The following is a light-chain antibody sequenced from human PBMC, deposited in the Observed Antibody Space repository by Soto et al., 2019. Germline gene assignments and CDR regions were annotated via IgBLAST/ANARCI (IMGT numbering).Light chain of an antibody. J-gene: IGKJ2*02. V-gene: IGKV1-5*03. CDR1: QGIGPW. CDR2: RAS. Sequence: DIQMTQSPSTLSASVGDRVTITCRASQGIGPWLAWYQHKPGRAPKLLIYRASTLENDVPSRFSGSGSGTEFTLTIGSLQPDDFATYYCHQYNSDSCTFGQGTKLEI. CDR3: HQYNSDSCT.